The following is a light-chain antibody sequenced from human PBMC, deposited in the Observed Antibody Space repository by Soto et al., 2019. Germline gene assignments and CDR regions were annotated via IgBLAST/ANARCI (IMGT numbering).Light chain of an antibody. CDR2: EGS. J-gene: IGLJ2*01. Sequence: QSVLTQPASVSGSPGQSITISCTGTSSDVGSYNLVSWYQQHPGKAPKLMIYEGSKRPSGVSNRFSGSKPGNTASLTISGLQAEDEADYYCCSYAGSSIVVFGGGTKLTVL. V-gene: IGLV2-23*01. CDR1: SSDVGSYNL. CDR3: CSYAGSSIVV.